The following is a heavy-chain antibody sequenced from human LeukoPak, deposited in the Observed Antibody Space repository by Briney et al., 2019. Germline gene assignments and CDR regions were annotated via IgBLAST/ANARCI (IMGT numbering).Heavy chain of an antibody. Sequence: PGGSLRLSCAASGFTFSSCSMNWVRQAPGKGLEWVSSISSSSSYIYYADSVKGRFTISRDNAKNSLYLQMNSLRAEDTAVYYCARSGLYHDAFDIWGQGTMVTVSS. D-gene: IGHD2-2*01. CDR1: GFTFSSCS. CDR3: ARSGLYHDAFDI. CDR2: ISSSSSYI. J-gene: IGHJ3*02. V-gene: IGHV3-21*01.